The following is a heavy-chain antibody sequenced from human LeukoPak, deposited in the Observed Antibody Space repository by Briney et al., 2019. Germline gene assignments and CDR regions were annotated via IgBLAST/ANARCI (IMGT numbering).Heavy chain of an antibody. J-gene: IGHJ4*02. D-gene: IGHD3-10*01. CDR3: AKDWGGDGSGSYELSLFDY. Sequence: GGSLRLSCAASGFTFSSYGMHWVRQAPGKGLEWVAVISYDGSNKYYADSVKGRFTISRDNSKNTLYLQMNSLRAEDTAVYYCAKDWGGDGSGSYELSLFDYWGQGTLVTVSS. V-gene: IGHV3-30*18. CDR1: GFTFSSYG. CDR2: ISYDGSNK.